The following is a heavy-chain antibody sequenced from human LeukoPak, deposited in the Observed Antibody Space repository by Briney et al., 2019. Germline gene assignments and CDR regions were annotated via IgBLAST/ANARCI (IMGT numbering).Heavy chain of an antibody. J-gene: IGHJ6*03. CDR3: ARDRGDGYNYPYYYMDV. CDR1: GYTFTGYY. Sequence: SVKVSCKASGYTFTGYYMHWVRQAPGQGLEWMGGIIPIFGTANYAQKFQGRVTITTDESTSTAYMELSSLRSEDTAVYYCARDRGDGYNYPYYYMDVWGKGTTVTVSS. D-gene: IGHD5-24*01. CDR2: IIPIFGTA. V-gene: IGHV1-69*05.